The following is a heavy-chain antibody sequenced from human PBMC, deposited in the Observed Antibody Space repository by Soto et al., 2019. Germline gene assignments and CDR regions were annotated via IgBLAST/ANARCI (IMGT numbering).Heavy chain of an antibody. V-gene: IGHV3-30*18. CDR3: AKVQGYGSATFYTYFGMDV. J-gene: IGHJ6*02. D-gene: IGHD3-10*01. CDR2: ISYDGTKN. CDR1: GFTFSRYG. Sequence: QVQLVESGGGVVQPGRSLRLSCTASGFTFSRYGMHWVRQAPGKGLDWVAVISYDGTKNVYADSVKGRFTISRDNIKNTFSLEMNSLRADDTAVYYCAKVQGYGSATFYTYFGMDVWGQGTTVTASS.